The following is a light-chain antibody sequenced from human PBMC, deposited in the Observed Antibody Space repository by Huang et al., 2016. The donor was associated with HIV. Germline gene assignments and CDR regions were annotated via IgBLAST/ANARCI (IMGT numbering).Light chain of an antibody. CDR2: AAS. Sequence: DIQMTQSPSSLSASVGDRVTITCQASQDISTYLNWYQQKPGNAPKVLIYAASNLETGVPSRFSGSGSGTDFTFTISSLQPGDIETYYCQQYDNLPWTFGQGTKVEIK. CDR1: QDISTY. J-gene: IGKJ1*01. CDR3: QQYDNLPWT. V-gene: IGKV1-33*01.